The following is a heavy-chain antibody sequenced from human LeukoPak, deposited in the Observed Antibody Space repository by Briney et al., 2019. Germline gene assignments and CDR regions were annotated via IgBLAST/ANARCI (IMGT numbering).Heavy chain of an antibody. J-gene: IGHJ4*02. CDR2: MSGSGEST. CDR3: ARFRLFGDYAGLLDY. Sequence: PRGSLRLSCAASGFTFSHYAMSWVRQAPGQGLEWVSGMSGSGESTYYVDSVRDRFTISRDSSKNTVFLQMNSLRAEDTALYYCARFRLFGDYAGLLDYWGQGTLVTVSS. D-gene: IGHD4-17*01. V-gene: IGHV3-23*01. CDR1: GFTFSHYA.